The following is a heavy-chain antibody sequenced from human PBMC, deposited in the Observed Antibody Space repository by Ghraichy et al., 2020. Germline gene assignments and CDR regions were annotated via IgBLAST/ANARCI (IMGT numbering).Heavy chain of an antibody. D-gene: IGHD2-2*01. CDR1: GGSFSGYY. Sequence: SETLSLTCAVYGGSFSGYYWSWIRQPPGKGLEWIGEINHSGSTNYNPSLKSRVTISVDTSKNQFSLKLSSVTAADTAVYYCARGDRLRGGYCSSTSCSHRGYFQHWGQGTLVTVSS. V-gene: IGHV4-34*01. CDR3: ARGDRLRGGYCSSTSCSHRGYFQH. J-gene: IGHJ1*01. CDR2: INHSGST.